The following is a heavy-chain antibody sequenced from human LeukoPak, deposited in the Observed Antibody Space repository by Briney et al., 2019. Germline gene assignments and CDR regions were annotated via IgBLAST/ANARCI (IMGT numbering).Heavy chain of an antibody. V-gene: IGHV3-23*01. CDR1: GFTFSSYA. CDR2: ISGSGGST. Sequence: GGSLRLSCAASGFTFSSYAMSWVRQAPGKGLEWVSAISGSGGSTYYADSVKGRFTISRDNSKDTLYLQMSSVRVDDTAVYYCARDRGRYYDSRGFYWGYYFDSWGQGILVTVST. D-gene: IGHD3-22*01. CDR3: ARDRGRYYDSRGFYWGYYFDS. J-gene: IGHJ4*02.